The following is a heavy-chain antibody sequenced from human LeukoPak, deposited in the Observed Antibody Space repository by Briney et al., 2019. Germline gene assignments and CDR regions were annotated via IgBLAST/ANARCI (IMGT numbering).Heavy chain of an antibody. CDR1: GGSISSYY. D-gene: IGHD4-11*01. CDR3: ARGRVSSSTWYSTYYYYFYVDV. J-gene: IGHJ6*03. Sequence: SETLSLTCTVSGGSISSYYWTWIRQPPGKGLEYIGYIYYTGTTNYNPSLKSRVTISVDTSKNQFSLKLTFVTAAETAVYFCARGRVSSSTWYSTYYYYFYVDVWGKGTTVTVSS. V-gene: IGHV4-59*01. CDR2: IYYTGTT.